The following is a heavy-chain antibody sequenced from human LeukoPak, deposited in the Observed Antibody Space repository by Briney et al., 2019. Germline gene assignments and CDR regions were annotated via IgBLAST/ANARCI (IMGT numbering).Heavy chain of an antibody. J-gene: IGHJ4*02. CDR3: ARGRLYDILTGYYDYFDY. CDR2: MNPNSGNT. V-gene: IGHV1-8*01. D-gene: IGHD3-9*01. CDR1: GYTFTSYD. Sequence: ASVKVSCKASGYTFTSYDINWVRQATGQGLEWMGWMNPNSGNTGCAQKFQGRVTMTRNTSISTAYMELSSLRSEDTAVYYCARGRLYDILTGYYDYFDYWGQGTLVTVSS.